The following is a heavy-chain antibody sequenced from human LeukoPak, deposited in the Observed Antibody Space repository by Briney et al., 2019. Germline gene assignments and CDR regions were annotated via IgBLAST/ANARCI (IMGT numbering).Heavy chain of an antibody. CDR1: GITFSNYV. J-gene: IGHJ5*02. CDR2: ISNDGNTQ. CDR3: ARVRTFLRFLGAFDP. D-gene: IGHD3-3*01. V-gene: IGHV3-30*04. Sequence: GGFLRLSCEASGITFSNYVLHWVRKPPGKGREWVALISNDGNTQRYADSVKGRFSISRDDSNNTLFLQMNSLRAEDTAVYYCARVRTFLRFLGAFDPWGQGTQVTVAS.